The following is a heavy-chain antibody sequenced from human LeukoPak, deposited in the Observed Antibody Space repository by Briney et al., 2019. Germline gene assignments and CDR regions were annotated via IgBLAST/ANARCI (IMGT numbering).Heavy chain of an antibody. CDR1: GYIFSTYG. J-gene: IGHJ3*02. CDR3: ARTGYWGHDAFDI. D-gene: IGHD2-8*02. V-gene: IGHV1-18*01. CDR2: ISAYNGDT. Sequence: ASVKVSCKASGYIFSTYGINWVRQAPGQGLEWMGWISAYNGDTNYTQNVQDRVTMTTDTSTNTAYMELRSLRSDDTAVYYCARTGYWGHDAFDIWGQGTMVTVSS.